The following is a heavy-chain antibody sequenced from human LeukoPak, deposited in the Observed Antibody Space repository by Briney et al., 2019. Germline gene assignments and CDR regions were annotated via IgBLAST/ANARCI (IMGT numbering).Heavy chain of an antibody. CDR1: GYTFTAYY. D-gene: IGHD1-7*01. J-gene: IGHJ3*01. CDR3: AKDRRGNWNYVGAFDV. V-gene: IGHV1-8*02. CDR2: MNPNSGNT. Sequence: WASVKVSCEASGYTFTAYYMHWVRQATGQGLEWMGWMNPNSGNTGYAQKFQGRVTMTRNTSISTAYMELSSLRSEDTAVYYCAKDRRGNWNYVGAFDVWGQGTMVTASS.